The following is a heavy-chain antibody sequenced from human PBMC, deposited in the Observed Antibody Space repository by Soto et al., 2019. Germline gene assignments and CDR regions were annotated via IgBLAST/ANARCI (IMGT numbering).Heavy chain of an antibody. Sequence: GGSLRLSCAASGFTFSTYWMHWVRQVPGKELVWVSRINSDGSTTSYADSVKGRFTISRDNSKNTLYLQMNSLRAEDTAVYYCARDWDYDFWSGYSAFDYWGQGTLVTVSS. V-gene: IGHV3-74*01. J-gene: IGHJ4*02. D-gene: IGHD3-3*01. CDR3: ARDWDYDFWSGYSAFDY. CDR1: GFTFSTYW. CDR2: INSDGSTT.